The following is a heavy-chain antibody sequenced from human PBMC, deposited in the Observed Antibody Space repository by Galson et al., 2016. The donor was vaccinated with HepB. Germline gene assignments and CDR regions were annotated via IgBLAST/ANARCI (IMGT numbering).Heavy chain of an antibody. CDR3: ARERLDV. V-gene: IGHV3-30-3*01. J-gene: IGHJ6*02. CDR1: GFTFSRYA. CDR2: ISFDATNK. Sequence: SLRLSCAASGFTFSRYALHWVRQSPGKGPEWVSVISFDATNKYYADSVKGRFTISRDNSKSTLYLQMNSLRADDTAFYYCARERLDVWGQGTTVTVSS.